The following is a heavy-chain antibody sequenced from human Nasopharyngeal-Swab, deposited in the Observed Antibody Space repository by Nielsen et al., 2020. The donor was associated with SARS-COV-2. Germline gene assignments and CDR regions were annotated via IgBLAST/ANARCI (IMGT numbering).Heavy chain of an antibody. D-gene: IGHD2-2*01. V-gene: IGHV1-8*01. J-gene: IGHJ3*02. Sequence: WVRQAPGQGLEWMGWMNPNSGNTGYAQKFQGRVTMTRNTSISTAYMELSSLRSEDTAVYYCARAVEFCSSTSCCSSAFDIWGQGTMVTVSS. CDR3: ARAVEFCSSTSCCSSAFDI. CDR2: MNPNSGNT.